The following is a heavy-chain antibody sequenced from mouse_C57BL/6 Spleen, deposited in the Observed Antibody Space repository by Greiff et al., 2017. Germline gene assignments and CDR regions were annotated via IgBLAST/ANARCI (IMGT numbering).Heavy chain of an antibody. CDR2: IRLKSDNYAT. V-gene: IGHV6-3*01. Sequence: EVQLQQSGGGLVQPGGSMKLSCVASGFTFSNYWMNWVRQSPEKGLEWVAQIRLKSDNYATHYAESVKGRFTISRDDSKSSVYLQMNNLRAEDTGIDYCTINPYYSNSGYWGQGTTLTVSS. CDR3: TINPYYSNSGY. CDR1: GFTFSNYW. J-gene: IGHJ2*01. D-gene: IGHD2-5*01.